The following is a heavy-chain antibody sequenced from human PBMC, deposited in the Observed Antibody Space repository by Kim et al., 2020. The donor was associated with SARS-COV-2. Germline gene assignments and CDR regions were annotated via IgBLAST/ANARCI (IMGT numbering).Heavy chain of an antibody. Sequence: SLKRRVTISVDTSKNQFSLKLSSVTAADTAVYYCARPLSEDYYDSSGFDPWGQGTLVTVSS. V-gene: IGHV4-39*01. CDR3: ARPLSEDYYDSSGFDP. J-gene: IGHJ5*02. D-gene: IGHD3-22*01.